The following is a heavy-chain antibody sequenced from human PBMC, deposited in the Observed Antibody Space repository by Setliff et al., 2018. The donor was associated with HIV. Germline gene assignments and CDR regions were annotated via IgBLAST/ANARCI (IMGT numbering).Heavy chain of an antibody. J-gene: IGHJ3*02. CDR1: GDSISSDFY. CDR2: IYHSGNT. V-gene: IGHV4-38-2*02. Sequence: SETLSLTCTVSGDSISSDFYWGWSRQPPGKGLEWIGSIYHSGNTYYMPSLQSRVTIPVDMSKNQFSLNLNSVTAADTAVYYCARGECCGGGCHYAFEMWGQGTMVTVSS. CDR3: ARGECCGGGCHYAFEM. D-gene: IGHD2-21*02.